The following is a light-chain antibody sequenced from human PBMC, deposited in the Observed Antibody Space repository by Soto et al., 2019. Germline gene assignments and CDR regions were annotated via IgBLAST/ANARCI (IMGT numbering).Light chain of an antibody. Sequence: EIVLTQSPATLSLSPGERATLSCRASQSVNNYLIWYQQKPGQAPRLLISDASNRATGIPARFSGSGSGTDLTLTIGSLEPEDFAVYYCQQRAMWPITFGQGTRLEIK. CDR1: QSVNNY. J-gene: IGKJ5*01. V-gene: IGKV3-11*01. CDR2: DAS. CDR3: QQRAMWPIT.